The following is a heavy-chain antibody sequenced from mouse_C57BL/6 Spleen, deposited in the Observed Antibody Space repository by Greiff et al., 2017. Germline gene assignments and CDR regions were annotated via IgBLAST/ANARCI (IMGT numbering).Heavy chain of an antibody. CDR2: IRNKANGYTT. CDR1: GFTFTDYY. J-gene: IGHJ3*01. V-gene: IGHV7-3*01. CDR3: ASYYYGGFAY. D-gene: IGHD1-1*01. Sequence: EVKLVESGGGLVQPGGSLSLSCAASGFTFTDYYMSWVRQPPGKALEWLGFIRNKANGYTTEYSASVKGRFTISRDNSQSILYLQMNALRAEDSATYYCASYYYGGFAYWGQGTLVTVSA.